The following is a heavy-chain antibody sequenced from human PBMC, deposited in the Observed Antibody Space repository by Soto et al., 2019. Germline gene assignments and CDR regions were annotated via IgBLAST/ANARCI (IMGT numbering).Heavy chain of an antibody. D-gene: IGHD3-3*01. CDR2: ISSSSSYI. J-gene: IGHJ3*02. CDR1: GFTFSCYS. Sequence: PGGSLRLSCAASGFTFSCYSMNWVRQAPGKGLEWVSSISSSSSYIYYADSVKGRFTISRDNAKNSLYLQMNSLRAEDTAVYYCARDPTTIFGVAPQAADAFDIWGQGTMVTVSS. CDR3: ARDPTTIFGVAPQAADAFDI. V-gene: IGHV3-21*01.